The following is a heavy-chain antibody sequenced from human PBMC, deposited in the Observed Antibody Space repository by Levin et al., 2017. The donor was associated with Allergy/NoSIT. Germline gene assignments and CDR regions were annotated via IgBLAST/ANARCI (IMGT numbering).Heavy chain of an antibody. CDR1: GDSIRSDGYY. D-gene: IGHD4-17*01. CDR3: ARDVPRDDGDFPEWFDP. Sequence: KPSETLSLTCTVSGDSIRSDGYYWSWIRQHPGRGLEWIAYINYSGAAYYNPSLSSRATISVDKAKNQFSLSLTSVTGADTAVYYCARDVPRDDGDFPEWFDPWGQGILVTVSS. CDR2: INYSGAA. J-gene: IGHJ5*02. V-gene: IGHV4-31*03.